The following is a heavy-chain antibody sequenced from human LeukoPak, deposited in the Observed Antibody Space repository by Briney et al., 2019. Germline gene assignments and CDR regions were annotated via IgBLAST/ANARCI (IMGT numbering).Heavy chain of an antibody. CDR2: IFPHDSDT. D-gene: IGHD2-2*02. CDR3: ANFGVRGCSSSTSCYTSFFYYGMDV. J-gene: IGHJ6*02. CDR1: GYSFLDYW. Sequence: GESLKISCKGSGYSFLDYWIGWVRQMPGKGPELMGGIFPHDSDTKYSPSFQGQVTVSVDKSTSTVYVQWGSLKASDTAIYYCANFGVRGCSSSTSCYTSFFYYGMDVWGQGTTVTVSS. V-gene: IGHV5-51*01.